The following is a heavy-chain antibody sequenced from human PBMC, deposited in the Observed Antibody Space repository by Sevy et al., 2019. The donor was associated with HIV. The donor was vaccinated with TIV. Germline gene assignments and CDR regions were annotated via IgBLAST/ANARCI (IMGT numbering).Heavy chain of an antibody. V-gene: IGHV4-59*01. CDR3: ARADSNYYDFWSGYQSYYYYGMDV. D-gene: IGHD3-3*01. CDR1: GGSISSYY. CDR2: IYYSGST. J-gene: IGHJ6*02. Sequence: SETLSLTCTVSGGSISSYYWSWIRQPPGKGLEWIGYIYYSGSTNYNPSLKSRVTISVDTSKNQFSLKLSSVTAADTALYYCARADSNYYDFWSGYQSYYYYGMDVWGQGTTVTVSS.